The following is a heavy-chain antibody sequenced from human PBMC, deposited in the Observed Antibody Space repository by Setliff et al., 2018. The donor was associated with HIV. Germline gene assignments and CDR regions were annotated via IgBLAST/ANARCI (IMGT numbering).Heavy chain of an antibody. V-gene: IGHV4-61*08. Sequence: SETLSLTCTVSGGSISSGGYSWSWIRQPPGKGLEWIGSIYYSGSTNYNPSLKSRVTISVVTSKNQFSLKLSSVTAADTAVYYCARGTLYYDYVWGTPFPFDYWGQGTLVTVSS. J-gene: IGHJ4*02. D-gene: IGHD3-16*01. CDR1: GGSISSGGYS. CDR2: IYYSGST. CDR3: ARGTLYYDYVWGTPFPFDY.